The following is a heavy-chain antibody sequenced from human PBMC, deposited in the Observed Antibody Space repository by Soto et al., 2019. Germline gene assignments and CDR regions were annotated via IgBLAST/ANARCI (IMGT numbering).Heavy chain of an antibody. V-gene: IGHV1-8*01. CDR3: ALGPTLLIMIAEPDDGSLAVAP. J-gene: IGHJ5*02. CDR1: GYTFTSYD. CDR2: MNPNSGDT. Sequence: QVQLVQSGAEVKKPGASVKVSCKTSGYTFTSYDINWVRQNTGQKLEWMGWMNPNSGDTGYAQKFQGRVSMTRNISSRTAYMDLTSVRSEDTAVHYWALGPTLLIMIAEPDDGSLAVAPWGQGNLLSVSS. D-gene: IGHD3-22*01.